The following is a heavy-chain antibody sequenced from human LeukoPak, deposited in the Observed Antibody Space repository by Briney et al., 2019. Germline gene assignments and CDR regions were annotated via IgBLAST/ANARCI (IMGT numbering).Heavy chain of an antibody. Sequence: GGSLRLSCAASGFTFSSYAMSWVRQAPGKGREWVSAISGSGGSTFYADSVKGRFTISRDNSKNTLYLQMNILRAEDTAVYYCAKCSSMVRGVSYWYFDLWGRGTLVTVSS. D-gene: IGHD3-10*01. CDR3: AKCSSMVRGVSYWYFDL. CDR1: GFTFSSYA. J-gene: IGHJ2*01. V-gene: IGHV3-23*01. CDR2: ISGSGGST.